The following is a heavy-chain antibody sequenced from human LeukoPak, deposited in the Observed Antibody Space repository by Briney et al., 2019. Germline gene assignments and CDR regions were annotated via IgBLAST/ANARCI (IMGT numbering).Heavy chain of an antibody. D-gene: IGHD3-22*01. Sequence: GGSLRLSCAASGFTFSSYSMNWVRQAPGKGLEWVSYISSSSSTIYYADSVKGRFTISRDNAKNSLYLQMNSLRAEDTALYYCARGSGYYYGDFDYWGQGSLVTVSS. CDR3: ARGSGYYYGDFDY. J-gene: IGHJ4*02. CDR1: GFTFSSYS. V-gene: IGHV3-48*04. CDR2: ISSSSSTI.